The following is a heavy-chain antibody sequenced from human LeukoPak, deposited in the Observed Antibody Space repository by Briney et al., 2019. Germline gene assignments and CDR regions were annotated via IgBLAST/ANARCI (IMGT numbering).Heavy chain of an antibody. CDR2: ISSSGSTI. J-gene: IGHJ6*02. D-gene: IGHD3-3*01. V-gene: IGHV3-48*03. CDR3: ARDHDFWSGGYGMDV. CDR1: GFSFSSYE. Sequence: GGSPRLSCAASGFSFSSYEMNWVRQAPGKGLEWVSYISSSGSTIYYADSVKGRFTISRDNAKNSLYLQMNSLRAEDTAVYYCARDHDFWSGGYGMDVWGQGTTVTVSS.